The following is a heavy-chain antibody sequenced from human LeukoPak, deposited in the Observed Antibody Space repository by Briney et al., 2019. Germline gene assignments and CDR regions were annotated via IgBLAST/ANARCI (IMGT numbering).Heavy chain of an antibody. CDR1: GGSISGYY. Sequence: SETLSLTCTVSGGSISGYYWSWIRQPAGKGLEWIGRIYSSGSTNYSPSLKSRVTIAVDKSKNQFSLKLSSVTAADTAVYYCARGWNSWYYFDYWGQGTLSPSPQ. J-gene: IGHJ4*02. V-gene: IGHV4-4*07. D-gene: IGHD6-13*01. CDR3: ARGWNSWYYFDY. CDR2: IYSSGST.